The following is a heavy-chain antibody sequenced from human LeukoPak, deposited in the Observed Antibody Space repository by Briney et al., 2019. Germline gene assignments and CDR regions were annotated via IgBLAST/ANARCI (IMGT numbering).Heavy chain of an antibody. J-gene: IGHJ6*02. CDR1: GYTFTRYD. Sequence: ASVKVSCKASGYTFTRYDINWVRQAPGQGIEWLGWMNPNNGNTGYEQKFQGRVTMTTTPSIHTAYMELNTLTSYDTAAYYCARGFYYYGLDVSGQGTTVTVSS. V-gene: IGHV1-8*01. CDR3: ARGFYYYGLDV. CDR2: MNPNNGNT.